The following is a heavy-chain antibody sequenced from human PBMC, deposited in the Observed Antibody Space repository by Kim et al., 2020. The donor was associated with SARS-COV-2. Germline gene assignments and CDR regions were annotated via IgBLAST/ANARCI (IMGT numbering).Heavy chain of an antibody. CDR3: ATGQTVVVVPAAIRSYYYYCGMDV. CDR1: GYTLTELS. CDR2: FDPEDGET. Sequence: ASVKVSCKVSGYTLTELSMHWVRQAPGKGLEWMGGFDPEDGETIYAQKFQGRVTMTEDTSTNTAYMELSSLRSEDTAVYYCATGQTVVVVPAAIRSYYYYCGMDVWGQGTTLTVSS. D-gene: IGHD2-2*01. V-gene: IGHV1-24*01. J-gene: IGHJ6*02.